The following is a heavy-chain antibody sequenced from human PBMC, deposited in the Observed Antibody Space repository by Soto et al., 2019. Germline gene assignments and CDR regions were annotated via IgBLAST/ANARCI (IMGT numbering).Heavy chain of an antibody. CDR2: ISGSGGST. CDR1: GFTFSSYA. D-gene: IGHD3-22*01. Sequence: GSLRLSCAASGFTFSSYAMSWVRQAPGKGLEWVSAISGSGGSTYYADSVKGRFTISRDNSKNTLYLQMNSLRAEDTAVYYCAKVVDYYDSSGLGAFDIWGQGTMVTVSS. CDR3: AKVVDYYDSSGLGAFDI. J-gene: IGHJ3*02. V-gene: IGHV3-23*01.